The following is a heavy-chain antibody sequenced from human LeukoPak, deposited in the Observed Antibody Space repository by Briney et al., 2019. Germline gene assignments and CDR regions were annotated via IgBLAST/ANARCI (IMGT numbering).Heavy chain of an antibody. CDR3: ARVAQYSGYDLDY. Sequence: SPTLSLTCTVSAGSISSGGYYSSWFRQHPGTGLEWIGYIYYSGNTYYNPSLKSRDTLSVDTSKNQFSLKLSSVTAADTAVYYCARVAQYSGYDLDYWGQGTLVTVSS. V-gene: IGHV4-31*03. J-gene: IGHJ4*02. CDR2: IYYSGNT. D-gene: IGHD5-12*01. CDR1: AGSISSGGYY.